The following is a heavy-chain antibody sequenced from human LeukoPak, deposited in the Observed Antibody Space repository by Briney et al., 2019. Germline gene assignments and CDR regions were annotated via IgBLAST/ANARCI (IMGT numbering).Heavy chain of an antibody. J-gene: IGHJ6*02. CDR3: ARDYVRGVLNYYYYGMDV. CDR1: GFTFSSYW. Sequence: GGSLRLSCAASGFTFSSYWMHWVRQAPGKGLVWVSRINSDGSSTSYADSVKGRFTISRDNAKNTLYLQMNSLRAEDTAVYYCARDYVRGVLNYYYYGMDVWGQGTTVTVSS. V-gene: IGHV3-74*01. D-gene: IGHD3-10*02. CDR2: INSDGSST.